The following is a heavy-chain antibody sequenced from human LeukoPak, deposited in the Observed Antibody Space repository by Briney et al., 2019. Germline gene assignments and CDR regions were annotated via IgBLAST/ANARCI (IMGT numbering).Heavy chain of an antibody. D-gene: IGHD1-7*01. V-gene: IGHV1-69*13. CDR1: GGTFSSYA. J-gene: IGHJ6*03. Sequence: SVKVSCKASGGTFSSYAISSVRQAPGQGLECMGGIIPIFGTANYAQKFQGRVTITADESTSTAYMELSSLRSEDTAVYYCAREVGGTGTTPEDPDYYYYMDVWGKGTTVTVSS. CDR3: AREVGGTGTTPEDPDYYYYMDV. CDR2: IIPIFGTA.